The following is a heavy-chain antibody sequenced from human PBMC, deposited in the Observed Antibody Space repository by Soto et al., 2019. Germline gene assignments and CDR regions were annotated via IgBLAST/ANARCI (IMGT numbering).Heavy chain of an antibody. CDR3: AKGRTFFDF. CDR1: GFAFSAYA. J-gene: IGHJ4*02. V-gene: IGHV3-23*01. CDR2: ISDSDGGT. Sequence: PGGSLRLSCAASGFAFSAYAMTWVRQAPGKGLEWVSDISDSDGGTHCADSVKGRFTISRDNAKNTLYLQMDRLRVEDAAVYYCAKGRTFFDFWGQGTLVTVSS.